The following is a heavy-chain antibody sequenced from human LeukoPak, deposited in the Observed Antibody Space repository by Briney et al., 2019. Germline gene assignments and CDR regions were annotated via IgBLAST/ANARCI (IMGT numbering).Heavy chain of an antibody. CDR1: GGSISSGSYY. Sequence: TSSETLSLTCTVSGGSISSGSYYWSWIRQPAGKGLEWIGRIYTSGSTNYNPSLKSRVTISVDTSKNQFSLKLSSVTAADTAVYYCARDRPRGDYYGSGDFLSNWFDPWGQGTLVTVSS. CDR2: IYTSGST. CDR3: ARDRPRGDYYGSGDFLSNWFDP. D-gene: IGHD3-10*01. J-gene: IGHJ5*02. V-gene: IGHV4-61*02.